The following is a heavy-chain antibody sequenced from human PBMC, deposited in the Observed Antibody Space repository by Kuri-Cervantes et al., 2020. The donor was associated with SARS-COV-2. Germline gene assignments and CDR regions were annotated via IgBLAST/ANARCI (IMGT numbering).Heavy chain of an antibody. V-gene: IGHV1-58*01. Sequence: SVKVSCKASGFTFTSSAVQWVRQARGQRLEWIGWIVVGSGNTNYAQKFQERVTITRDMSTSTAYMELSSLRSEDTAVYYCARARRTPYYYGSGSYFDYYYYGMDVWGQGTTVTVSS. D-gene: IGHD3-10*01. CDR3: ARARRTPYYYGSGSYFDYYYYGMDV. CDR1: GFTFTSSA. J-gene: IGHJ6*02. CDR2: IVVGSGNT.